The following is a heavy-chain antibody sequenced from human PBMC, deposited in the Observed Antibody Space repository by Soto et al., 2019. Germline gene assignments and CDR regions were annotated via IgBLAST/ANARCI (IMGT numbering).Heavy chain of an antibody. CDR1: GFTFSYYY. Sequence: GXLRLSCAASGFTFSYYYMSWIRQAPGKGLEWVSYISSSSSYTNYADSVKGRFTISRDNAKNSLYLQMNSLRAEDTAVYYCARDAHIVVVTATRMDVWGQGTTVTVSS. CDR3: ARDAHIVVVTATRMDV. D-gene: IGHD2-21*02. CDR2: ISSSSSYT. V-gene: IGHV3-11*06. J-gene: IGHJ6*01.